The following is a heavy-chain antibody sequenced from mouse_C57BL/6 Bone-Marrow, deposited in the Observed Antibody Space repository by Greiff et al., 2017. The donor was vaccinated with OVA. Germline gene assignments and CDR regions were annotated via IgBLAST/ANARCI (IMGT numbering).Heavy chain of an antibody. CDR3: ARERELLQYGAMDY. J-gene: IGHJ4*01. Sequence: QVQLQQPGAELVKPGASVKLSCKASGYTFTSYWMHWVKQRPGQGLEWIGMIHPNSGSTNYNEKFKSKATLTVDKSSSTAYMQLSSLTSEDSAVYYCARERELLQYGAMDYWGQGTSVTVSS. V-gene: IGHV1-64*01. CDR2: IHPNSGST. CDR1: GYTFTSYW. D-gene: IGHD1-1*01.